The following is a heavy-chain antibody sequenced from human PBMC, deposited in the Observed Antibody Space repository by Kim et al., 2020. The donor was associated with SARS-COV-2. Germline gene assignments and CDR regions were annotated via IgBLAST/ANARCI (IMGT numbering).Heavy chain of an antibody. CDR3: ASELYYDFWSGNSYYFDY. Sequence: VKSRITINPDTSKNQFSLQLNSVTPEDTAVYYCASELYYDFWSGNSYYFDYWGQGTLVTVSS. V-gene: IGHV6-1*01. D-gene: IGHD3-3*01. J-gene: IGHJ4*02.